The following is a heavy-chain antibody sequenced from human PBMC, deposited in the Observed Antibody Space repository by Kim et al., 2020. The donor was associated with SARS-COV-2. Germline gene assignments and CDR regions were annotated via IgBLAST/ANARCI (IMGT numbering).Heavy chain of an antibody. Sequence: SSSSTIYYEDSVKGRFSISRDNAKNSLYLQMNSLRAEDTAIYFCAGRLDYWGQGILVTVSS. J-gene: IGHJ4*02. CDR3: AGRLDY. CDR2: SSSSTI. V-gene: IGHV3-48*01. D-gene: IGHD1-26*01.